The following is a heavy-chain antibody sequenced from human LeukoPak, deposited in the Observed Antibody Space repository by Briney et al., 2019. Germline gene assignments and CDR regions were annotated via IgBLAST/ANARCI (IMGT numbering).Heavy chain of an antibody. Sequence: GGSLRLSCAASGFTFSNYWIHWVRQAPGKGLVWVSCINSDGRNTIYADSVKGRFTISRDNAENTLRLQMNSLRAEDTAVYYCARDLYRSGSHSFDYWGQGTLVTVSS. D-gene: IGHD2-15*01. J-gene: IGHJ4*02. CDR2: INSDGRNT. CDR1: GFTFSNYW. CDR3: ARDLYRSGSHSFDY. V-gene: IGHV3-74*01.